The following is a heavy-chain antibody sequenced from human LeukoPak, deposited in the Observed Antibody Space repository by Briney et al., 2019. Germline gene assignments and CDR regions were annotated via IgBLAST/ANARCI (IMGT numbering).Heavy chain of an antibody. Sequence: SETLSLSCAVYGGSFSGYYWSWIRQPPGKGLEWIGEINHSGSTNYNPSLKSRVTISVDTSKNQFSLKLSSVTAADTAVYYCARVPFDYWGQGTLVTVSS. CDR1: GGSFSGYY. CDR3: ARVPFDY. CDR2: INHSGST. J-gene: IGHJ4*02. V-gene: IGHV4-34*01.